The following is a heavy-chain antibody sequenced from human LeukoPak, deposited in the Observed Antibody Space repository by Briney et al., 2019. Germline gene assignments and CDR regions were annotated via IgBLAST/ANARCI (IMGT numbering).Heavy chain of an antibody. CDR3: ATRRDYYDSSAGPY. D-gene: IGHD3-22*01. Sequence: GGSLRLSCAASGFTFSNYWMHWVCQVPGKGLVWVSRIASDGSVTNYADSVKGRFTISRDNAKNTLYLQMNSLRAEDTAVYYCATRRDYYDSSAGPYWGQGTLVTVSS. CDR1: GFTFSNYW. J-gene: IGHJ4*02. CDR2: IASDGSVT. V-gene: IGHV3-74*01.